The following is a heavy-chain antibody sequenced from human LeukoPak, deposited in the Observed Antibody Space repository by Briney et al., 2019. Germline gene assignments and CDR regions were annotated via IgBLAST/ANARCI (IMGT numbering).Heavy chain of an antibody. CDR1: GFTFSNYA. CDR2: LSGSGDST. V-gene: IGHV3-23*01. J-gene: IGHJ4*02. Sequence: GGSLRLSCAVSGFTFSNYAMRWVRQAPGKGLEWVSSLSGSGDSTYYAESVKGRFSISRDNSKNTLYPQMDSLRVEDTAVYYCAKPIVGNSLGFDCWGQGTLVTVSS. D-gene: IGHD1-26*01. CDR3: AKPIVGNSLGFDC.